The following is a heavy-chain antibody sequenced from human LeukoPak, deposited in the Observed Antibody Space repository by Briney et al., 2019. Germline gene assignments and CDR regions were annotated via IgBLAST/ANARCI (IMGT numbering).Heavy chain of an antibody. Sequence: GGSLRLTCAASGFTFSSNWMHWVRQAPGKGLVWVSHINRDGSTTYYADSVKGRFTISRDNAKNTLYLQMNSLRAEDTAVYYCAMDAAVKDSWGQGTLVTVSS. CDR3: AMDAAVKDS. J-gene: IGHJ4*02. D-gene: IGHD4-17*01. CDR2: INRDGSTT. V-gene: IGHV3-74*01. CDR1: GFTFSSNW.